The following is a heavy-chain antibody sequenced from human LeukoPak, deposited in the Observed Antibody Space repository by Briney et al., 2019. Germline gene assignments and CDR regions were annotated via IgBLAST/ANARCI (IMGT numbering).Heavy chain of an antibody. D-gene: IGHD5-12*01. CDR2: INHSGST. CDR1: GGSFSGYY. J-gene: IGHJ4*02. V-gene: IGHV4-34*01. CDR3: ASVEMATKTFDY. Sequence: SETLSLTCAVYGGSFSGYYWSWIRQPPGKGLEWIGEINHSGSTNYNPSLKSRVTISVDTSKNQFSLKLSSVTAADTAVYYCASVEMATKTFDYWGRGTLVTVSS.